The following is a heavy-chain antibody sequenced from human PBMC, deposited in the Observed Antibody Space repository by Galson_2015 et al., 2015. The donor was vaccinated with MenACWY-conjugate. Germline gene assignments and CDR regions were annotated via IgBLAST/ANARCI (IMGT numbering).Heavy chain of an antibody. CDR1: GLTFSNVW. V-gene: IGHV3-15*01. CDR3: TRDRDVGGSRWWFDP. D-gene: IGHD2-15*01. CDR2: IKCRTDGGTT. Sequence: SLRLSCAPSGLTFSNVWMSWVRQAPGKGLEWVARIKCRTDGGTTDYATPVKGRFTILRDDSAKTLYPQMNSLKIEDTAMYFCTRDRDVGGSRWWFDPWGQGTLVTVSS. J-gene: IGHJ5*02.